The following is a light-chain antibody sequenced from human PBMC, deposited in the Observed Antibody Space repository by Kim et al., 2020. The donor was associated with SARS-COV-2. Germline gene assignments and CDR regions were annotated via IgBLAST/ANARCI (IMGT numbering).Light chain of an antibody. V-gene: IGKV3-20*01. CDR2: GAS. CDR3: QQFHSLPWT. Sequence: EVVLTQSPGTVSLSPGERVTLSCRASQSLSNNYLAWYQQRPGQAPSLLIYGASNRATGIPDRFTGSGTGTDFTLTINRLEPEDFVLYFCQQFHSLPWTFGRGTKVDIK. CDR1: QSLSNNY. J-gene: IGKJ1*01.